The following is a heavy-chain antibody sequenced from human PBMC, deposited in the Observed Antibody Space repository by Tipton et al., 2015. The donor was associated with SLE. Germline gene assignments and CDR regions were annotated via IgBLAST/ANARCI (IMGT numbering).Heavy chain of an antibody. CDR2: MNPNSGNT. D-gene: IGHD6-19*01. CDR1: GYTFTSYD. J-gene: IGHJ5*02. Sequence: QLVQSGAEVKKPGASVMVSCKASGYTFTSYDINWVRQATGQGLEWMGWMNPNSGNTGYAQKFQGRVTITGNTSISTAYMELSSLRSEDTAVYYCARNGVHSSPGWFDAWGQGIRVTGSS. V-gene: IGHV1-8*03. CDR3: ARNGVHSSPGWFDA.